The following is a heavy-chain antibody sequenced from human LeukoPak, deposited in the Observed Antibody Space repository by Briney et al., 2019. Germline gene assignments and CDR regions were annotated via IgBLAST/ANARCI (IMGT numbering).Heavy chain of an antibody. CDR2: VYADGST. CDR3: ARDSLVGAGLGRYVVY. D-gene: IGHD2-15*01. J-gene: IGHJ4*02. CDR1: GFTVSTNY. Sequence: GGSLRLSCAASGFTVSTNYMSWGRQGPGMGLEWVSVVYADGSTYYADSVKGRFSISRDNSNNTLFLQMRSLRAEDTAVYYCARDSLVGAGLGRYVVYWGQGTLVTVSS. V-gene: IGHV3-66*02.